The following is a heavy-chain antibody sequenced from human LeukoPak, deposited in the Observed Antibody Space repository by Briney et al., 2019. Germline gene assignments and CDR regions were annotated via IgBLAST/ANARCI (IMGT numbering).Heavy chain of an antibody. CDR2: ISWNSGSI. CDR3: AKDRGAAVVRGFDPFDY. CDR1: GFTFDDYA. J-gene: IGHJ4*02. Sequence: PGRSLRLSCAASGFTFDDYAMHWVRQAPGKGLEWVSGISWNSGSIGYADSVKGRFTISRDNAKNSLYLQMNSLRAEDTALYYCAKDRGAAVVRGFDPFDYWGQGTLVTVSS. D-gene: IGHD3-10*01. V-gene: IGHV3-9*01.